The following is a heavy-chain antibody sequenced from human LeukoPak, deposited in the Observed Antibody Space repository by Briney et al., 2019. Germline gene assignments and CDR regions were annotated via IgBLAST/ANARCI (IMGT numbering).Heavy chain of an antibody. CDR2: IYTGGNT. Sequence: GGSLRLSCAASGFTVNRKYMAWVRQAPGKGLEWVSFIYTGGNTYYADSVKGRFTVSRDNSKNTLYLQMNSLRAEDTAVYYCAKDRTPSPPPIDAFDIWGQGTMVTVSS. J-gene: IGHJ3*02. CDR3: AKDRTPSPPPIDAFDI. D-gene: IGHD1/OR15-1a*01. CDR1: GFTVNRKY. V-gene: IGHV3-66*02.